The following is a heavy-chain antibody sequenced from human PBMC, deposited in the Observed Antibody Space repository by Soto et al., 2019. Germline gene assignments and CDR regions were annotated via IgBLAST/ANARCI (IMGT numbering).Heavy chain of an antibody. D-gene: IGHD2-2*02. CDR3: ARGFRFGPAAIQWFAR. V-gene: IGHV1-2*02. Sequence: AAGKVSCPASGYTLTVHYMHWLLQAPGQGLEWMGWINPNSGGTNYAQKFQGRVTMTRDTSISTAYMELSRLRSYDTAVYYCARGFRFGPAAIQWFARWGNGTPVTVSS. J-gene: IGHJ5*02. CDR1: GYTLTVHY. CDR2: INPNSGGT.